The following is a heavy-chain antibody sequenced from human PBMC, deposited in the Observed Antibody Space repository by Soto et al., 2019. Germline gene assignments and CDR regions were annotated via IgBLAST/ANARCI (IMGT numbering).Heavy chain of an antibody. D-gene: IGHD1-26*01. CDR3: ARGKLSGSYFVPVPHYNWFDP. V-gene: IGHV4-31*03. J-gene: IGHJ5*02. CDR1: GGSISSGGYY. Sequence: SETLSLTCTVSGGSISSGGYYWSWIRQHPGKGLEWIGYIYYSGSTYYNPSLKSRVTISVDTSKNQFSLKLSSVTAADTAVYYCARGKLSGSYFVPVPHYNWFDPWGQGTLVTVSS. CDR2: IYYSGST.